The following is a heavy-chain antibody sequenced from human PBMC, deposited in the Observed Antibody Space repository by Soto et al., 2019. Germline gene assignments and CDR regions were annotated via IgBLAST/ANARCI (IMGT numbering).Heavy chain of an antibody. D-gene: IGHD1-1*01. Sequence: QEQLVESGGGVVQPGRSLRLSCAASGFSFNNYGMHWVRQAPGKGLEWVAVSWYDGSQTRYADSVKGRFTISRDNFQNTLYLHMDSLKAEDTAMYHCATDFTPGAIYNGVYYYAMVVSGRGTTVTVSS. J-gene: IGHJ6*01. CDR3: ATDFTPGAIYNGVYYYAMVV. V-gene: IGHV3-33*01. CDR1: GFSFNNYG. CDR2: SWYDGSQT.